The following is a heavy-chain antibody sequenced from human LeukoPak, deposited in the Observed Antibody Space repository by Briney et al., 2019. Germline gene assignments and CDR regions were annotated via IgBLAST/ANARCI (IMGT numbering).Heavy chain of an antibody. D-gene: IGHD2-15*01. J-gene: IGHJ4*02. CDR1: GDSVSSNSAA. V-gene: IGHV6-1*01. CDR2: TYYRSKWYN. CDR3: ARDPCSGGSCPFEFDY. Sequence: SQTLSLTCAISGDSVSSNSAAWTWIRQSPSRGLEWLGRTYYRSKWYNDYAVSVKSRITINPDTSKNQFSLQLNSVTPEDTAVYYCARDPCSGGSCPFEFDYWGQGTLVTVSS.